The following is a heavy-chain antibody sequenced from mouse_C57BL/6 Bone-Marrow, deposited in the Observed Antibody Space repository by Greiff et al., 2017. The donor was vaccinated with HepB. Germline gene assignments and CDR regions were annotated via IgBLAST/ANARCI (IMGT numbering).Heavy chain of an antibody. CDR2: INPSNGGT. Sequence: QVQLKQPGTELVKPGASVKLSCKASGYTFTSYWMHWVKQRPGQGLEWIGNINPSNGGTNYNEKFKSKATLSVDKSSSTAYMQLSRLTSEDSAVYYCARYLDYDGYYGFAYWGQGTLVTVSA. J-gene: IGHJ3*01. CDR1: GYTFTSYW. V-gene: IGHV1-53*01. D-gene: IGHD2-3*01. CDR3: ARYLDYDGYYGFAY.